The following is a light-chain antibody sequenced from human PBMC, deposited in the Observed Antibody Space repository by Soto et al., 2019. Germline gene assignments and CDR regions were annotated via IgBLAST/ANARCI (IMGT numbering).Light chain of an antibody. J-gene: IGKJ1*01. V-gene: IGKV3-15*01. CDR3: QQYNNWPPWT. Sequence: EILMTQSPATLSVSPGERATLSCRASQSVSSYLAWYQQKPGQAPRLLIYGASTRATGIPARFSGSGSGTEFTLTISSLQSEDFAVYYCQQYNNWPPWTFAQGTKV. CDR2: GAS. CDR1: QSVSSY.